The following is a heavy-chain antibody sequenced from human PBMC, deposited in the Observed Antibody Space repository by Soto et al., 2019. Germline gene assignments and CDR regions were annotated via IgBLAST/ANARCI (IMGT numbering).Heavy chain of an antibody. V-gene: IGHV5-10-1*01. CDR3: ARHGVRYYFYGMDV. Sequence: GESLKTSCKFSGYRNTYTNYWISWVRQLPGKGLEWMGRIDPSDSYTNYSPSFQGHVILSFDKSTSTAYLQWSSLKASDTAVYYCARHGVRYYFYGMDVWGQGTTVTVSS. D-gene: IGHD3-16*02. CDR1: GYRNTYTNYW. CDR2: IDPSDSYT. J-gene: IGHJ6*02.